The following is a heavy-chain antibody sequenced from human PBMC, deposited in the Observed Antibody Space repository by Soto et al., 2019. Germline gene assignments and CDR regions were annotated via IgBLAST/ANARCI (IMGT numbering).Heavy chain of an antibody. CDR1: GGTFSSYS. V-gene: IGHV1-8*02. CDR2: IIPNRDIT. J-gene: IGHJ4*02. CDR3: AREKSGYYDY. D-gene: IGHD3-3*01. Sequence: ASVEVSCKASGGTFSSYSISWLRQATAQGLEWMGWIIPNRDITGYAQKFQGRVTMTRNTSTSTAYMELSSLRSEDTAVYYCAREKSGYYDYWGQGTLVTVSS.